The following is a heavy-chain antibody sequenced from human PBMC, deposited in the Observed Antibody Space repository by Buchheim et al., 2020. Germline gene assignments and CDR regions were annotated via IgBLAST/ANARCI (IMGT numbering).Heavy chain of an antibody. CDR1: GYTFTGYY. J-gene: IGHJ4*02. CDR2: INPNSVGT. CDR3: ARAEDYYDSSGYSQYFDY. Sequence: QVQLVQSGAEVKKPGASVKVSCKASGYTFTGYYMHWVRQAPGQGLEWMGWINPNSVGTNYAQKFQGWVTMTRDTSILPAYMELSRLRSDDTAVYYCARAEDYYDSSGYSQYFDYWGQGTL. V-gene: IGHV1-2*04. D-gene: IGHD3-22*01.